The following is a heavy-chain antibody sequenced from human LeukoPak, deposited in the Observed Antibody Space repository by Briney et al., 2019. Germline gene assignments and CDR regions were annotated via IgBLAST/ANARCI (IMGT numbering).Heavy chain of an antibody. Sequence: GGSLRLSCAASGFSISSYSMHWVRHAPGKGLEWVAVISYDGSNKYYADSVKGRFTISRDNSKNTMYLQMNSLRAEDTAVYYCVRYCSSTSCRTYYFDYWGQGTLVTVSS. CDR1: GFSISSYS. CDR2: ISYDGSNK. V-gene: IGHV3-30*04. CDR3: VRYCSSTSCRTYYFDY. D-gene: IGHD2-2*01. J-gene: IGHJ4*02.